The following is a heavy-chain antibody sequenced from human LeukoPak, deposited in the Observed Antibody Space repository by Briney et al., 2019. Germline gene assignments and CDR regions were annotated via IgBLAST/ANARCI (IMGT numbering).Heavy chain of an antibody. J-gene: IGHJ5*02. CDR3: ATQTYSSSWTVWFDP. CDR2: IYYSGST. D-gene: IGHD6-13*01. Sequence: SETLSLTCTVSGGSISSSSYYWGWIRQPPGKGLDWIGSIYYSGSTYYSPSLKSRVTISVDTSKNQFSLKLSSVTAADTAVYYCATQTYSSSWTVWFDPWGQGTLVTVSS. V-gene: IGHV4-39*01. CDR1: GGSISSSSYY.